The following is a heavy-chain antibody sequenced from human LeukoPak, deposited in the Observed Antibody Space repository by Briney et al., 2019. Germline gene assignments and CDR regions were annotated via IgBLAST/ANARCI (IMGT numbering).Heavy chain of an antibody. J-gene: IGHJ4*02. D-gene: IGHD3-9*01. CDR1: GYSISSGYY. V-gene: IGHV4-38-2*01. CDR3: ARVNILTGYGEFDY. Sequence: SETLSLTCAVSGYSISSGYYWGWSRPPPGKGLEWIGSIYHSGSTYYNPSLKSRVTISVDTSKNQFSLKLSSVTAADTAVYYCARVNILTGYGEFDYWGQGTLVTVSS. CDR2: IYHSGST.